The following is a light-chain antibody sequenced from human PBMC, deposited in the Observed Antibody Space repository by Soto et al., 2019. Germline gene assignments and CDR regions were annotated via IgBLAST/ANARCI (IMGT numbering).Light chain of an antibody. Sequence: EIVLTQSPGTLSLSPGERATLSCRASHSVGSSHLAWYQQKPGQAPRLLIYGASSRATGVPDRFSGSGSGTDFTLTISRLEPEDSXXXXXQQYVGWTFGQGTKVEIK. CDR3: QQYVGWT. CDR2: GAS. V-gene: IGKV3-20*01. CDR1: HSVGSSH. J-gene: IGKJ1*01.